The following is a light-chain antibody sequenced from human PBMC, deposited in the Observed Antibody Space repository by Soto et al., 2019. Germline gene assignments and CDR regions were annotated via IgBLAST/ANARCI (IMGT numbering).Light chain of an antibody. CDR3: HQFGYSPRT. Sequence: EIVLTQSPGTLSLSPGETATLPCRASQTVNSDYLAWFQQRPGQAPRLLIFATSRRATDIPDRFSGSGSGTDFTLAIRRLEPEDFAVYYCHQFGYSPRTFGQGTKVDIK. CDR2: ATS. CDR1: QTVNSDY. J-gene: IGKJ1*01. V-gene: IGKV3-20*01.